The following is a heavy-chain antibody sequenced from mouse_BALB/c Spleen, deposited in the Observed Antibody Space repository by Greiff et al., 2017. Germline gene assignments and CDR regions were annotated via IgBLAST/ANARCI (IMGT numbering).Heavy chain of an antibody. V-gene: IGHV1S29*02. CDR2: IYPYNGGT. D-gene: IGHD2-3*01. CDR3: ARDDGYYFAY. J-gene: IGHJ3*01. CDR1: GYTFTDYN. Sequence: VQLQQSGPELVKPGASVKISCKASGYTFTDYNMHWVKQSHGKSLEWIGYIYPYNGGTGYNQKFKSKATLTVDNSSSTAYMELRSLTSEDSAVYYCARDDGYYFAYWGQGTLVTVSA.